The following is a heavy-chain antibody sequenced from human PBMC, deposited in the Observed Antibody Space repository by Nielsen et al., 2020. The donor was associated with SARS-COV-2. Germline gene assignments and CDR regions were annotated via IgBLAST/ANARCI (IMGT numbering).Heavy chain of an antibody. J-gene: IGHJ6*02. V-gene: IGHV3-30*18. CDR2: ISYDGSNK. CDR1: GFTLRNYG. D-gene: IGHD3-9*01. Sequence: GESLKISCEASGFTLRNYGMHWVHQAPGKGLEWVAVISYDGSNKYYADSVKGRFTISRDNSKNTLYLQMNSLRAEDTAVYYCAKDRRYFDWDGMDVWDQGTTVTVSS. CDR3: AKDRRYFDWDGMDV.